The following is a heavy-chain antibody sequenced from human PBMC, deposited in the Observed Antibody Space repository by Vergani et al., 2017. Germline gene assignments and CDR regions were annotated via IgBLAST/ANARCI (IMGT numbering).Heavy chain of an antibody. J-gene: IGHJ4*02. D-gene: IGHD6-6*01. CDR3: ARAYREYSSSSASWPY. CDR1: GYTFTSYY. CDR2: INPSGGST. V-gene: IGHV1-46*01. Sequence: QVQLVQSGAEVKKPGASVKVSCKASGYTFTSYYMHWVRQAPGQGLEWMGIINPSGGSTSYAQNFQGRVTMTRDTSTSTVYMELSSLRSEDTAVYYCARAYREYSSSSASWPYWGQGTLVTVSS.